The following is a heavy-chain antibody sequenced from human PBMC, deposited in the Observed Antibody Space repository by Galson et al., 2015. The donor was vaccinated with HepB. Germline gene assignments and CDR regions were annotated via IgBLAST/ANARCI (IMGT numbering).Heavy chain of an antibody. D-gene: IGHD3-22*01. CDR3: TRHVSLYFDSDSYSDYSNWFDP. V-gene: IGHV3-73*01. CDR2: IRSKTNIYAT. CDR1: GFSFSGST. J-gene: IGHJ5*02. Sequence: SLRLSCAASGFSFSGSTVHWVRQASGKGLEWVGRIRSKTNIYATAYAASVKGRFTISRDDSKNTAYLQMNSLKTEDTAVYYCTRHVSLYFDSDSYSDYSNWFDPWGQGTLVTVSS.